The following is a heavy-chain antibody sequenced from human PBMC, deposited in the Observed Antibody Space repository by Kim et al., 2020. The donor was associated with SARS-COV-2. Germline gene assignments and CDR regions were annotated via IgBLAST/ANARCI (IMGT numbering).Heavy chain of an antibody. CDR3: ARLGPYDSSGYSFDY. CDR2: INWNAGIL. D-gene: IGHD3-22*01. Sequence: GGSLRLSCAASGFSFNEYGMTWVRHAPGKGLEWVSAINWNAGILAYADSVKGRFTISRDNVKNSLYLQMNSLRVEDTALYYCARLGPYDSSGYSFDYWGQGILVIVSS. J-gene: IGHJ4*02. V-gene: IGHV3-20*04. CDR1: GFSFNEYG.